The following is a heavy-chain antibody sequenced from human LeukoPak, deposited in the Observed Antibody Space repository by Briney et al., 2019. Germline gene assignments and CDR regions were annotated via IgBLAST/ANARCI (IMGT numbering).Heavy chain of an antibody. CDR2: INPDSGGT. V-gene: IGHV1-2*02. D-gene: IGHD2-15*01. Sequence: GASATVSCKASGYTFTRYYIHWMRQGPGQGLEWRGWINPDSGGTNYAQKFQGRVTMTRDTSISTVYMDLSMLRSDDTAMYYCAREARVGNWFDPWGQGTLVIVS. CDR1: GYTFTRYY. J-gene: IGHJ5*02. CDR3: AREARVGNWFDP.